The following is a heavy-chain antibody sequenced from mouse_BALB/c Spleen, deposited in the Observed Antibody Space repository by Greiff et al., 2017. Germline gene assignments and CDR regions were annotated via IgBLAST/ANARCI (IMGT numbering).Heavy chain of an antibody. J-gene: IGHJ1*01. CDR2: IYPGDGDT. D-gene: IGHD1-1*01. CDR1: GYAFSSSW. V-gene: IGHV1-82*01. CDR3: AREGGPYGSRYDWYFDV. Sequence: VKLQESGPELVKPGASVKISCKASGYAFSSSWMNWVKQRPGQGLEWIGRIYPGDGDTNYNGKFKGKATLTADKSSSTAYMQLSSLTSVDSAVYFCAREGGPYGSRYDWYFDVWGAGTTVTVSS.